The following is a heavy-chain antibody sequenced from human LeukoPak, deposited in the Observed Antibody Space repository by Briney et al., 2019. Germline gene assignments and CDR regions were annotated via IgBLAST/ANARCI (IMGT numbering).Heavy chain of an antibody. D-gene: IGHD3-10*01. CDR1: GYTLTELS. J-gene: IGHJ4*02. CDR3: ARDRGVPAVFDY. Sequence: RASVKVSCKVSGYTLTELSMHWVRQAPGKGPEWMGGFNPEEGETIYAQKFQGRVTMTEDTSTDTAYMELSSLTSEDTAVYYCARDRGVPAVFDYWGQGTLITVSS. CDR2: FNPEEGET. V-gene: IGHV1-24*01.